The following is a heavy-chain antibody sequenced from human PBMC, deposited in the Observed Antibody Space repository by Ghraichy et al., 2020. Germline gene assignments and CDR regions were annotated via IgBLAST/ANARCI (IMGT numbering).Heavy chain of an antibody. V-gene: IGHV3-74*01. CDR2: INSDGSST. J-gene: IGHJ4*02. Sequence: GESLNISCAASGFTFSSYWMHWVRQAPGKGLVWVSRINSDGSSTSYADSVKGRFTISRDNAKNTLYLQMNSLRAEDTAVYYCARDVSGDYVNWGQGTLVTVPS. CDR1: GFTFSSYW. D-gene: IGHD4-17*01. CDR3: ARDVSGDYVN.